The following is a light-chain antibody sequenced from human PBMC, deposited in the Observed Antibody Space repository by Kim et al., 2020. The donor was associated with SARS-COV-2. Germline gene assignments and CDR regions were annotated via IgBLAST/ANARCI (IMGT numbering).Light chain of an antibody. J-gene: IGKJ1*01. Sequence: VGDQVTITGRASQGISNKLAWYQQKPGKVPKLLIYAAPTFQSGVPSRFSGSGTGTDFALTMSSLQPEDVATYYCQKYNSAPWTVGQGTKVDIK. CDR3: QKYNSAPWT. CDR1: QGISNK. CDR2: AAP. V-gene: IGKV1-27*01.